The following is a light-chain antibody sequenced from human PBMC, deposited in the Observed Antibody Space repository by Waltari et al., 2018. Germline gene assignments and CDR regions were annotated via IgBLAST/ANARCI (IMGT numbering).Light chain of an antibody. J-gene: IGLJ3*02. CDR3: CSYVGWSSGT. V-gene: IGLV2-23*01. Sequence: QSALTQPASVSGSPGQSITISCPGPSHDVGSYTLLSWSQQQPGKAPKLIIYDGSKRPSGVSNRFSGSKSGNTASLTISGLRAEDEADYYCCSYVGWSSGTFGGGTRLTVL. CDR1: SHDVGSYTL. CDR2: DGS.